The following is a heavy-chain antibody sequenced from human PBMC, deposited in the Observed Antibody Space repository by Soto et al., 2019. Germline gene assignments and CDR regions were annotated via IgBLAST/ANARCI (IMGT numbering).Heavy chain of an antibody. V-gene: IGHV3-23*01. CDR3: AKYPGSAILEASDY. J-gene: IGHJ4*02. D-gene: IGHD1-1*01. CDR1: GCTFRSHS. CDR2: RSVTGGST. Sequence: GSLRLPYSASGCTFRSHSMSWVRQAPGKGLEWVSVRSVTGGSTYYADSVKGRFTISRDNSKNTLYLQMNSLRAEDTAVYYCAKYPGSAILEASDYWGQGTLVTVSS.